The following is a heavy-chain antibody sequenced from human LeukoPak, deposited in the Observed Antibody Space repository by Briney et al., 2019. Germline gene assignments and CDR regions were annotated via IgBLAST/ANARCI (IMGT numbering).Heavy chain of an antibody. D-gene: IGHD2-15*01. V-gene: IGHV4-61*02. CDR3: ARGSPRVGFDY. CDR2: VYASGTT. Sequence: SETLSLTCTVSRGSITSGTYYWTWIRQPAGKGLEWIGRVYASGTTNYNPSLKSRVTMSVDTSKNQFSLKLTSVTATDTAVYYCARGSPRVGFDYWGQGTLVAVSS. CDR1: RGSITSGTYY. J-gene: IGHJ4*02.